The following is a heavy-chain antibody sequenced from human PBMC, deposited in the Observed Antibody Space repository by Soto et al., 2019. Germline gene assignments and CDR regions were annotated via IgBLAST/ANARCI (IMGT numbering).Heavy chain of an antibody. D-gene: IGHD3-16*02. Sequence: VQLVQSGAEVKSPGASVKLSCQTSGYTFADSSIHWVRQAPGQGFEYMGEIDPGSETSGSAQNVQGRVSMTTEASTSPVYMELNSLRSEDTAIYYCARLSPITFIVVWGQGTLVTVSS. CDR2: IDPGSETS. CDR1: GYTFADSS. J-gene: IGHJ4*02. CDR3: ARLSPITFIVV. V-gene: IGHV1-46*01.